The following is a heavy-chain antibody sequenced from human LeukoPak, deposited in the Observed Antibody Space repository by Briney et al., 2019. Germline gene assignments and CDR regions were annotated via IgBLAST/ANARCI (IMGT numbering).Heavy chain of an antibody. V-gene: IGHV3-33*06. D-gene: IGHD5-18*01. CDR3: AKDRDTAMEIDY. CDR2: IWYDGSNK. J-gene: IGHJ4*02. Sequence: PGRSLRLSCAAPGFTFSNYGMHCVRQAPGKGLEWVAVIWYDGSNKYYADSVKGRFTISRDNSKNTLYLQMKSLRAEDTAAYYCAKDRDTAMEIDYWGQGTLVTVSS. CDR1: GFTFSNYG.